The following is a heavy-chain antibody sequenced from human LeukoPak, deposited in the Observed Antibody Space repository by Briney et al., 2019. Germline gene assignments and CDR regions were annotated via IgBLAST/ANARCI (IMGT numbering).Heavy chain of an antibody. CDR2: MNPNSGNT. V-gene: IGHV1-8*01. Sequence: GASVKVSCKASGYTFTSYDINWVRQATGQGLEWMGWMNPNSGNTGYAQKFQGRVTMTRNTSISTAYMELSSLRSEDTAVYYCARAPKVSEYYYYYYYMDVWGKGTTVTVSS. CDR3: ARAPKVSEYYYYYYYMDV. J-gene: IGHJ6*03. CDR1: GYTFTSYD. D-gene: IGHD2/OR15-2a*01.